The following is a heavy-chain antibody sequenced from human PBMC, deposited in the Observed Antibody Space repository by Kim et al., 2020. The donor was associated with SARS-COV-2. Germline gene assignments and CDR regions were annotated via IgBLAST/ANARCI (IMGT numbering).Heavy chain of an antibody. CDR3: ARLRSGVGCFDP. CDR1: GGSINNSSYY. J-gene: IGHJ5*02. CDR2: VYYSGTT. D-gene: IGHD5-12*01. V-gene: IGHV4-39*02. Sequence: SETLSLTCTVSGGSINNSSYYWGWIRQPPGKGLEWIGSVYYSGTTYYTPSLKSRVTISVDTSNNHFSLRLSPVPAADTAVYYCARLRSGVGCFDPWGQGT.